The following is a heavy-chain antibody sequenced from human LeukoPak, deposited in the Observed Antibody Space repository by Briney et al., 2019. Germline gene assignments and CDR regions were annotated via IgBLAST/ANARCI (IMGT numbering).Heavy chain of an antibody. Sequence: GGSLRLSCAASGFTFSSSWMHWVRQAPGKGLEWLSRINPDGSSTTYADSVKGRFIISRDNAKNMLYLQINSLIVEDTAIYYCARGGKLEPTALASWGQGSPVVVSS. CDR2: INPDGSST. CDR3: ARGGKLEPTALAS. D-gene: IGHD2-21*02. CDR1: GFTFSSSW. J-gene: IGHJ5*02. V-gene: IGHV3-74*01.